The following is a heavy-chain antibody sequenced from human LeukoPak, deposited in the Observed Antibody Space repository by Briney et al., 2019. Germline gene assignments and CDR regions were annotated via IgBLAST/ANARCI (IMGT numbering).Heavy chain of an antibody. Sequence: GGSLRLSCAASGFTFSSYAMIWVRQAPGKGLEWVSAISGSGGSTYYADSVKGRFTISRDNSRNTLYLQMNSLRAEDTAVYYCAKDQRYSSGWDAFDIWGQGTMVTVSS. D-gene: IGHD6-19*01. J-gene: IGHJ3*02. CDR1: GFTFSSYA. V-gene: IGHV3-23*01. CDR2: ISGSGGST. CDR3: AKDQRYSSGWDAFDI.